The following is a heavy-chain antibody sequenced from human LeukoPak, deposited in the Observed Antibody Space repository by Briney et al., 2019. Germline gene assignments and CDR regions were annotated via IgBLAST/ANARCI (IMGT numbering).Heavy chain of an antibody. Sequence: SETLSLTCAVYGGSFSGYYWSWIRQPPGKGLEWIGEINHSGSTNYNPSLKSRVTISVDTSKNQFSLKLSSVTAADTAVYYCARDSPKYSSGWYELFDYWGQGTLVTVSS. V-gene: IGHV4-34*01. CDR3: ARDSPKYSSGWYELFDY. D-gene: IGHD6-19*01. CDR2: INHSGST. CDR1: GGSFSGYY. J-gene: IGHJ4*02.